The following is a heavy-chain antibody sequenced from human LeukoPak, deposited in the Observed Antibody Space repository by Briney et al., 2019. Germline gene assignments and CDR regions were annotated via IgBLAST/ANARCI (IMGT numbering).Heavy chain of an antibody. Sequence: SETLSLTCTVSGXXIXXXYXXXXXXPXGXGLXWIXXVYESGSTNHNPSLKSRATISVDRSKNELSLQLDSVTAADTAVYYCARFAMSTSGCMVCHLDYWGQGSLVTVSS. CDR1: GXXIXXXY. CDR3: ARFAMSTSGCMVCHLDY. J-gene: IGHJ4*02. CDR2: VYESGST. D-gene: IGHD2-8*01. V-gene: IGHV4-59*08.